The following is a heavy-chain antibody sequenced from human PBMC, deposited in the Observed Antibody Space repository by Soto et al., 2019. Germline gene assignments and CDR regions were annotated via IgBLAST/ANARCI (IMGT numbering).Heavy chain of an antibody. CDR1: GYTFTSYG. D-gene: IGHD6-6*01. J-gene: IGHJ4*02. CDR3: ARDFKIAAHPHFDY. V-gene: IGHV1-18*01. Sequence: ASVKVSCKASGYTFTSYGISWVRQAPGQGLEWMGWISAYNGNTNYAQKLQGRVTMTTDTSTSTAYMELRSLRSDDTAVYYCARDFKIAAHPHFDYWGQGTLVTVSS. CDR2: ISAYNGNT.